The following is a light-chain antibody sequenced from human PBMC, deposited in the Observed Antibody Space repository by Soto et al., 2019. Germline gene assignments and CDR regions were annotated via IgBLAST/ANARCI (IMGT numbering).Light chain of an antibody. Sequence: SALTQPASVSGSPGQSITISCTGTSSDVGGYNYVSWYQQHPGKAPKLMIYDVRNRPSGVSNRFSGSKSGNTASLTISGLQAEDEADYYCSSYTSSSTSVVFGGGTKLTVL. CDR1: SSDVGGYNY. CDR2: DVR. V-gene: IGLV2-14*01. CDR3: SSYTSSSTSVV. J-gene: IGLJ2*01.